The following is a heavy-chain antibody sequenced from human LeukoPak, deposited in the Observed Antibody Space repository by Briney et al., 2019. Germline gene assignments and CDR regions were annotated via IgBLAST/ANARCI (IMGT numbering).Heavy chain of an antibody. Sequence: GSLRLSCAASGFAFSSYWMNWVRQAPGKGLVWVSHIESDGGRTTYADSVKGRFIISRDNAKNTLYLQMNSLRAEDTAVYYCARGGPAGVATNDYWGQGTLVTVSS. J-gene: IGHJ4*02. CDR1: GFAFSSYW. CDR3: ARGGPAGVATNDY. CDR2: IESDGGRT. D-gene: IGHD5-24*01. V-gene: IGHV3-74*01.